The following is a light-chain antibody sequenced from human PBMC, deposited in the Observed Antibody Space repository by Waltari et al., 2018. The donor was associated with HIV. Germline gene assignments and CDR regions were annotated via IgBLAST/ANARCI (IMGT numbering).Light chain of an antibody. CDR2: DAS. J-gene: IGKJ3*01. CDR1: QSVSSY. Sequence: EIVLTQSPATLSLSPGERATLSCRASQSVSSYLAWYQQKPGQAPRLLIYDASNMATGIPARFSGSGSGTDFTLTISSLEPEDFAVYYCQQRSNWPPRFTFGPGTKVDI. V-gene: IGKV3-11*01. CDR3: QQRSNWPPRFT.